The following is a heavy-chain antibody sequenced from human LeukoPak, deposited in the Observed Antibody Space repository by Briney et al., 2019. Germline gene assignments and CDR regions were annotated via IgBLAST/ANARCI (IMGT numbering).Heavy chain of an antibody. V-gene: IGHV3-23*01. CDR3: AKANTVTMVLWAFDY. J-gene: IGHJ4*02. D-gene: IGHD3-10*01. Sequence: PGGSLRLSCAASGFTFSSYAMSWVRQAPGKGLEWVSAISGSGGSTYYADSVKGRFTISRDNSKNTLYLQMNSLRAEDTAVYYCAKANTVTMVLWAFDYWGQGTLVTVSS. CDR2: ISGSGGST. CDR1: GFTFSSYA.